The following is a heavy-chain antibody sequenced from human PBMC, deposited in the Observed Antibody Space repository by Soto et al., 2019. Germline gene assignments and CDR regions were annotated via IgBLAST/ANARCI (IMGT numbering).Heavy chain of an antibody. CDR3: ARRLYYDSSGFEGGGMDV. J-gene: IGHJ6*02. Sequence: SETLSLTCGVYGGSFSSYYWGWIRQPPGKGLEWIGSIYYSGSTYYNPSLKSRVAISVDKSKNQFSLKLSSVTAADTAVYYCARRLYYDSSGFEGGGMDVWGQGTTVTVSS. D-gene: IGHD3-22*01. CDR2: IYYSGST. V-gene: IGHV4-39*01. CDR1: GGSFSSYY.